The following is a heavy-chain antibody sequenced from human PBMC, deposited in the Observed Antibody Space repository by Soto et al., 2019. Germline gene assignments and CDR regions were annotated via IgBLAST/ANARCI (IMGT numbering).Heavy chain of an antibody. CDR1: GASMTSSIYY. CDR2: LNYGGTT. V-gene: IGHV4-39*01. D-gene: IGHD3-22*01. CDR3: ARQSYFDGAGYYLGWFDP. Sequence: PSETLSLTCRVYGASMTSSIYYCAWIRQAPGNGLAWIGSLNYGGTTYHSPSLEGRVTMSVDTSKKELSLNVISVTAADTAIYYCARQSYFDGAGYYLGWFDPWGQGTLVTVSS. J-gene: IGHJ5*02.